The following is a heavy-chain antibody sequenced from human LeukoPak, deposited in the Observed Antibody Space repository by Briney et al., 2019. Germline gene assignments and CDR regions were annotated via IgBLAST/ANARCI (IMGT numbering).Heavy chain of an antibody. D-gene: IGHD4-17*01. J-gene: IGHJ6*02. CDR3: ARVGYGDGYYYYGMDV. V-gene: IGHV1-8*01. Sequence: ASVTVSFKASGYTFTSYDINWVRQATGQGLEWMGWMNPNSGNTGYAQKFQGRVTMTRNTSISTAYMELSSLRSEDTAVYYCARVGYGDGYYYYGMDVWGQGTTVTVSS. CDR2: MNPNSGNT. CDR1: GYTFTSYD.